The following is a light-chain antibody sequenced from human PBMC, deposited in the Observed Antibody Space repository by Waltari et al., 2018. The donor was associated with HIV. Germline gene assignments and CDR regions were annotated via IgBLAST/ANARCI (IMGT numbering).Light chain of an antibody. CDR3: CSFASHL. J-gene: IGLJ3*02. V-gene: IGLV2-11*01. CDR2: DVK. Sequence: QSALTQPRSVSGSPGQSVTISCTGSNSDLGTYNYVSWYQQYPGKAPKLIIYDVKWRPSGVPDLFSGSKSGNTASLTISGLQADDEADYYCCSFASHLFGGGTKLTVL. CDR1: NSDLGTYNY.